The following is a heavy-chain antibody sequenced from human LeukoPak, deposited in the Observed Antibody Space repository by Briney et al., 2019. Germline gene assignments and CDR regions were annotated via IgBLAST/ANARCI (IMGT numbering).Heavy chain of an antibody. CDR1: GFTLSNYW. Sequence: PAGSLRLSCAASGFTLSNYWMNWVRQAPRKGLEWVANIKQDGGEKSYVDSLKGRFTISRDNAKNSLHLQMNSLRAEDTAVYYCARDRGGSAGHGFDAFDIWGQGTMVTVSS. D-gene: IGHD3-10*01. CDR2: IKQDGGEK. J-gene: IGHJ3*02. CDR3: ARDRGGSAGHGFDAFDI. V-gene: IGHV3-7*01.